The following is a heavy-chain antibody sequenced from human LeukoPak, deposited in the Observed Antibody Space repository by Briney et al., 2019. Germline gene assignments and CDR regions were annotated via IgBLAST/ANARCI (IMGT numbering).Heavy chain of an antibody. D-gene: IGHD3-10*01. CDR2: ISYSGTT. CDR3: ARHGSGTSLALYP. V-gene: IGHV4-59*08. J-gene: IGHJ5*02. CDR1: GGSMSSYY. Sequence: SETLSLTCTVSGGSMSSYYWSWIRQSPGKGLEWVGYISYSGTTNYNPSLKSRVTISLGTSKNRFSLNLTSVNAAETAVYYCARHGSGTSLALYPWGQGTLVTVSS.